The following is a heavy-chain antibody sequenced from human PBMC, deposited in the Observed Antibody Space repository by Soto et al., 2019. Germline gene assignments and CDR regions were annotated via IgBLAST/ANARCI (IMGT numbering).Heavy chain of an antibody. V-gene: IGHV4-30-2*01. CDR2: IYHSGST. Sequence: PSETLSLTCAVSGGSISSGGYSWSWIRQPPGKGLEWIGYIYHSGSTYYNPSLKSRVTISVDRSKNQFSLKLSSVTAADTAVYYCARVLDYWGQGTLVTVAS. J-gene: IGHJ4*02. CDR1: GGSISSGGYS. CDR3: ARVLDY.